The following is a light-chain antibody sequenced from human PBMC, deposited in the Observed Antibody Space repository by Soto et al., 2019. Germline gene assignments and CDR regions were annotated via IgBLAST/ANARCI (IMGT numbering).Light chain of an antibody. V-gene: IGLV2-14*03. CDR2: GVT. CDR1: SSDIGGYNF. J-gene: IGLJ7*01. Sequence: QSALTQPASVSGSPGQSITISCTGTSSDIGGYNFVSWYQHYPGKAPQLMIYGVTNRPSGVSHRFSGSKSGNTASLTISGLQAEDEADYYCSSYTSTSPLAVFGPGTQLTVL. CDR3: SSYTSTSPLAV.